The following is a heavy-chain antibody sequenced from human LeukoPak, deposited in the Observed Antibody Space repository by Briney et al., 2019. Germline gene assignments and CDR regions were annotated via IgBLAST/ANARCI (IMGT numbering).Heavy chain of an antibody. CDR1: GYTFTSYG. CDR3: ARDTAVAGRPLRYYYYGMDV. V-gene: IGHV1-69*13. D-gene: IGHD6-19*01. Sequence: GASVKVSCKASGYTFTSYGISWVRQAPGQGLEWMGGIIPIFGTANYAQKFQGRVTITADESTSTAYMELSSLRSEDTAVYYCARDTAVAGRPLRYYYYGMDVWGQGTTVTVSS. CDR2: IIPIFGTA. J-gene: IGHJ6*02.